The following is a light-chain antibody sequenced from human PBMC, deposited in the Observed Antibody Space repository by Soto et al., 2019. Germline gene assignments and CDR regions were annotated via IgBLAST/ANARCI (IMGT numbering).Light chain of an antibody. V-gene: IGLV2-11*01. Sequence: QSALTQPRSVSGSPGQSVTISCTGTSSDVGGYNYVSWYQQHPGKAPKLIIYDVSKRPSGVPDRFSGSKSGNTASLTISGLQAEDEADYYCCSYAGSYGVFGTGTKVTVL. CDR3: CSYAGSYGV. CDR1: SSDVGGYNY. J-gene: IGLJ1*01. CDR2: DVS.